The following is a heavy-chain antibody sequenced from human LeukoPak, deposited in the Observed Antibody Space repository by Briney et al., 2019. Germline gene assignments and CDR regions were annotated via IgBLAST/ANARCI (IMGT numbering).Heavy chain of an antibody. CDR1: GGSISNYY. V-gene: IGHV4-59*01. J-gene: IGHJ6*03. D-gene: IGHD2-2*02. CDR3: ARGQCSSSSCYNYYYYMDV. Sequence: PSXTLSLTCPVSGGSISNYYWTWIRQPPGKGLEWIGHIYYSGSNNYNPSLKSRVTISVDTSKNQFSLKLNSVTAADTAVYYCARGQCSSSSCYNYYYYMDVWGKGTTVTVSS. CDR2: IYYSGSN.